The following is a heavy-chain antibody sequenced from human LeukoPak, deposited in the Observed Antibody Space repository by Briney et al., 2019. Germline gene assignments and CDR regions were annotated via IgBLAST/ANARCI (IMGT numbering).Heavy chain of an antibody. Sequence: PGGSLRLSCAASGFTFSSYAMHWVRQAPGKGLEWVAVISYDGSNKYYADSVKGRFTISRDNSKNTLYLQMNSLRAEDTAVYYCAKDRLAGYGDSTYYFDYWGQGTLVTVSS. CDR2: ISYDGSNK. J-gene: IGHJ4*02. CDR1: GFTFSSYA. V-gene: IGHV3-30-3*01. CDR3: AKDRLAGYGDSTYYFDY. D-gene: IGHD4-17*01.